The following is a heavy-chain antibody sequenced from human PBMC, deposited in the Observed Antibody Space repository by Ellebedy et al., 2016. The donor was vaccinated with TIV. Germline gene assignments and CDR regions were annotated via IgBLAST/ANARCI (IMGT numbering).Heavy chain of an antibody. V-gene: IGHV3-23*01. CDR2: ISGGGGTT. Sequence: GGSLRLSCATSGFTFSSFAMHWVRQAPGKGLEWLSVISGGGGTTSDADSAKGRFTISRDNSKNTLFLQMNRLRAEDTAVYYCAKGSSSGFNYDRVGFQDWGQGILVTVSS. D-gene: IGHD3-16*01. CDR3: AKGSSSGFNYDRVGFQD. CDR1: GFTFSSFA. J-gene: IGHJ4*02.